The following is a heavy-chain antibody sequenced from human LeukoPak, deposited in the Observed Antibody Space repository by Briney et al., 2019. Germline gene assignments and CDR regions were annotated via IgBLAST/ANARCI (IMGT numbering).Heavy chain of an antibody. J-gene: IGHJ4*02. CDR3: ARESYQVVYAMGY. Sequence: GGSLRLSCEGSGFTFSNYWMGWVRQAPGKGLQWVANIKTDGSEKYYVDSVKGRFTISRDNAKNSLYLQMNSLRAEDTAVYYCARESYQVVYAMGYWGQGTLVTVSS. V-gene: IGHV3-7*01. D-gene: IGHD2-8*02. CDR1: GFTFSNYW. CDR2: IKTDGSEK.